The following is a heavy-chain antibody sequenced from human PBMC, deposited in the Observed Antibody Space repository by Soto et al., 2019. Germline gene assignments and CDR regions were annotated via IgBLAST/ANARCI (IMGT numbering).Heavy chain of an antibody. CDR1: GFTFSSYS. Sequence: EVQLVESGGGLVQPGGSLRLSCSASGFTFSSYSMNWVRQAPGKGLEWVSYISGSSSTIYYADSVKGRFTISRDNAKNSLYLQMNSLRAEDTAVYYCARDGGYCSGGSCYGYYLDYWGQGTLVTVSS. D-gene: IGHD2-15*01. CDR3: ARDGGYCSGGSCYGYYLDY. J-gene: IGHJ4*02. V-gene: IGHV3-48*01. CDR2: ISGSSSTI.